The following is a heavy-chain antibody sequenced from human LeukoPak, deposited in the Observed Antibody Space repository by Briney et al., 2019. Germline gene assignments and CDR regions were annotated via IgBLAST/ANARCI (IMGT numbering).Heavy chain of an antibody. J-gene: IGHJ4*02. Sequence: GGSLRLSCAASGFTFSYYSMNWVRQAPGKGLEWVSYIGSSSSTKYYADSVKGRFTISRDNVKNSLYLQMTSLRDEDTAVYYCARGDGYNGIDYWGQGTLVTVSS. CDR3: ARGDGYNGIDY. CDR2: IGSSSSTK. CDR1: GFTFSYYS. V-gene: IGHV3-48*02. D-gene: IGHD5-24*01.